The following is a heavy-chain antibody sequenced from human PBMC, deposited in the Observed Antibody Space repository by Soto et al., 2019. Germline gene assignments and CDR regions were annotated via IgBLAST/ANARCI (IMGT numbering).Heavy chain of an antibody. CDR1: GGSFSGYY. CDR3: ASAPLSSGWYS. D-gene: IGHD6-19*01. CDR2: INHSGST. V-gene: IGHV4-34*01. J-gene: IGHJ4*02. Sequence: SETLSLTCAVYGGSFSGYYWSWIRQPPGKGLEWIGEINHSGSTNYNPSLKSRVTISVDTSKNQFSLKLSSVTAADTAVYYCASAPLSSGWYSWGQGTLVTVSS.